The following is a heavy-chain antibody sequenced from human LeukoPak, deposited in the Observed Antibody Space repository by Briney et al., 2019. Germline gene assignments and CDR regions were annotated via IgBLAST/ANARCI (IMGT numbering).Heavy chain of an antibody. V-gene: IGHV3-74*01. CDR3: ANLFYDSSGYSPNFDY. CDR1: GFTFSSYW. D-gene: IGHD3-22*01. Sequence: PGGSLRLSCAASGFTFSSYWMHWVRQAPGKGLVWVSRVNTDGSTPTYADSVKGRFTISRDNSKNTLYLQMNSLRAEDTAVYYCANLFYDSSGYSPNFDYWGQGTLVTVSS. CDR2: VNTDGSTP. J-gene: IGHJ4*02.